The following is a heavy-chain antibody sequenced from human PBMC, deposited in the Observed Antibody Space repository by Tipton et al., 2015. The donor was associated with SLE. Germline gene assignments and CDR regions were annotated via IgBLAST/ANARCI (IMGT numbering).Heavy chain of an antibody. CDR2: ISSSSSYT. CDR3: ASVRADPDY. J-gene: IGHJ4*02. Sequence: SLRLSCAASGFTFSDYYMSWIRQAPGKGLEWVSYISSSSSYTNYADSVKGRFTISRDNAKNSLYLQMNSLRAEDTAVYYCASVRADPDYWGQGTLFTVSS. V-gene: IGHV3-11*06. CDR1: GFTFSDYY. D-gene: IGHD3-10*02.